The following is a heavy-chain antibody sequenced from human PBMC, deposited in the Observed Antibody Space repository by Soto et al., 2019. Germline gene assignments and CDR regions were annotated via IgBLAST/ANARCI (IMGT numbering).Heavy chain of an antibody. CDR3: AREAALDYFDY. J-gene: IGHJ4*02. CDR2: ISGGGDST. D-gene: IGHD6-6*01. V-gene: IGHV3-23*01. Sequence: GSLRLSCAASGFTFSSYAMSWVRQAPGKGLEWVSAISGGGDSTYYADSVKGRFTLSRDNSKNTLYLQMNSLRAEDTAVYYCAREAALDYFDYWGQGTLVTVSS. CDR1: GFTFSSYA.